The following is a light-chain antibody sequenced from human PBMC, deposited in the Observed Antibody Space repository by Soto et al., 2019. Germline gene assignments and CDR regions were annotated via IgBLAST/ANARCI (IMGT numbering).Light chain of an antibody. CDR3: SSYAGSNNYV. CDR2: DNN. Sequence: QSVLTQPPSVSAAPGQTVTISCSGSGSNIGSNSVSWYQQVPGTAPKLLLYDNNKRPSGIPDRFFGSKSGNTASLTVSGLQTEDEAYYYCSSYAGSNNYVFGTGTKLTVL. J-gene: IGLJ1*01. V-gene: IGLV1-51*01. CDR1: GSNIGSNS.